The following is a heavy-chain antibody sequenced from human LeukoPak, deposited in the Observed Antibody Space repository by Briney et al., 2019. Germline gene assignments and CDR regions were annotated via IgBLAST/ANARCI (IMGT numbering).Heavy chain of an antibody. CDR2: ISSSSSYI. Sequence: GGSLRLSCAASCFTFSSYSKNWGRQAPRKGLELVSSISSSSSYIYYADSVKGRFTISRDNAKNSLYLQMNSLRAEDTAVYYCARDGVDIVATTEPYYYYYMDVWGKGTTVSVSS. D-gene: IGHD5-12*01. V-gene: IGHV3-21*01. CDR3: ARDGVDIVATTEPYYYYYMDV. J-gene: IGHJ6*03. CDR1: CFTFSSYS.